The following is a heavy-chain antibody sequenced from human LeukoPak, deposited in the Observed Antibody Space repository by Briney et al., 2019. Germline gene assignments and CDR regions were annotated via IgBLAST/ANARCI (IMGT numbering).Heavy chain of an antibody. D-gene: IGHD6-13*01. CDR2: IYSGGST. CDR3: ARVKSSWFFDY. J-gene: IGHJ4*02. Sequence: GSLRLSCAASGFTVSSNYMSWVRQAPGKGLEWVSVIYSGGSTYYADSVKGRFTISRDNSKNTLYLQMNSPRAEDTAVYYCARVKSSWFFDYWGQGTLVTVSS. CDR1: GFTVSSNY. V-gene: IGHV3-66*01.